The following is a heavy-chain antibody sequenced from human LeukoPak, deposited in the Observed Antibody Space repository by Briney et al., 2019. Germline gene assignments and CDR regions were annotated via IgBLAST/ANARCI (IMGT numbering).Heavy chain of an antibody. CDR2: IKQDGSEK. Sequence: GGSLRLSCVASGFTFSSRDWMTWVRQAPGKGLEWVANIKQDGSEKNYVDSVKGRFTISRDNAKNSVDLQMNSLRVEDTAVYYCARLEFNYYGSGSYYHYYYYYMDVWGKGTTVTISS. CDR1: GFTFSSRDW. D-gene: IGHD3-10*01. J-gene: IGHJ6*03. CDR3: ARLEFNYYGSGSYYHYYYYYMDV. V-gene: IGHV3-7*01.